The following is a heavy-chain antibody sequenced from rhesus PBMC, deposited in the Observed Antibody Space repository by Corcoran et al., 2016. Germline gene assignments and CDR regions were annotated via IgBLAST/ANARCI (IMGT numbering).Heavy chain of an antibody. CDR3: VRGTHYNRFDV. CDR2: IGGNSGST. Sequence: QVLLQESGPGLVAPSDTLSLTCAASGAPISGPDWNWIPQPPGKGLEWIAYIGGNSGSTSYNPSLKSRVTISTDTSKNQFSLRLTSVTAADTAMYFCVRGTHYNRFDVWGAGLLVTVSS. V-gene: IGHV4-165*02. D-gene: IGHD3S6*01. J-gene: IGHJ5-1*01. CDR1: GAPISGPD.